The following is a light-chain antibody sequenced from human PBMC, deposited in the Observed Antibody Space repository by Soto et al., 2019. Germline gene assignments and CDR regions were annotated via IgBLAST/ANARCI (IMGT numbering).Light chain of an antibody. CDR1: PSVSNS. CDR3: QQRSKWPPVT. Sequence: ESVLTQSPATLSLSPVERATLSCRASPSVSNSVAWYQHKPGQAPRLLIYDASNRATGVPSRFSGSGSGTDFTLTISSLAPEDFAVYYCQQRSKWPPVTFGGGTKVDIK. CDR2: DAS. V-gene: IGKV3-11*01. J-gene: IGKJ4*01.